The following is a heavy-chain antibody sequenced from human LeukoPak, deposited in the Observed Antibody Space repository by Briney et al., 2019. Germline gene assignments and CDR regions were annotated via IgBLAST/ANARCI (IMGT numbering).Heavy chain of an antibody. CDR3: AKDTNRWFGELYGMDV. D-gene: IGHD3-10*01. J-gene: IGHJ6*02. CDR1: GFTFSRFT. CDR2: ISGSSTYI. Sequence: GGSLRLSCAASGFTFSRFTSNWVRQAPGKGLEWVSSISGSSTYIYYADSVKGRFTISRDNSKNTLYLQMNSLRAEDTAVYYCAKDTNRWFGELYGMDVWGQGTTVTVSS. V-gene: IGHV3-21*01.